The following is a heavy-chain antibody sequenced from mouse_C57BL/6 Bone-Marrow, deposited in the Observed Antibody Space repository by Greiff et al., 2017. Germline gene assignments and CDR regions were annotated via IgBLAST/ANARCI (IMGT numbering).Heavy chain of an antibody. J-gene: IGHJ2*01. Sequence: VKLMESGAELVKPGASVKLSCKASGYTFTSYWMHWVKQRPGQGLEWIGMIHPNSGSTNYNEKFKSKATLTVDKSSSTAYMQLSSLTSEDSAVYYCAVFYDSSPFGYWGKGTTLTVSS. V-gene: IGHV1-64*01. CDR2: IHPNSGST. D-gene: IGHD1-1*01. CDR3: AVFYDSSPFGY. CDR1: GYTFTSYW.